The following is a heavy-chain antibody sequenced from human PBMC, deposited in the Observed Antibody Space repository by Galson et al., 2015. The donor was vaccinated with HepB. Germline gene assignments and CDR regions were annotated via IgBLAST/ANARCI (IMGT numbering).Heavy chain of an antibody. V-gene: IGHV1-69*02. Sequence: SVKVSCKASGGTFSSYTISWVRQAPGQGLEWMGRIIPILGIANYAQKFQGRVTITADKSTSTAYMELSSLRSEDTAVYYCARIAVADERGFDYWGQGTLVTVSS. D-gene: IGHD6-19*01. CDR1: GGTFSSYT. CDR3: ARIAVADERGFDY. CDR2: IIPILGIA. J-gene: IGHJ4*02.